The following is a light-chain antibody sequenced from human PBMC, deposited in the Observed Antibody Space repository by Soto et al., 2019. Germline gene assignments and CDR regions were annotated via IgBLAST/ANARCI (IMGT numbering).Light chain of an antibody. V-gene: IGKV1-39*01. CDR1: QTIDNY. J-gene: IGKJ2*01. Sequence: DIQMTQSPSSLSASVGDRVTITCRASQTIDNYLNWYQQKPGKVPTLLIYSASSLQSGVPSRFSGSRSGTAFSLTISSLQPEDFAPYYCQQSYGTPHTFGQGTKLEI. CDR2: SAS. CDR3: QQSYGTPHT.